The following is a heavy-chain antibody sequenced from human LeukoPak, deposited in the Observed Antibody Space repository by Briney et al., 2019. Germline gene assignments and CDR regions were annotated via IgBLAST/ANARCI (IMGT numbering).Heavy chain of an antibody. Sequence: SETLSLTCAVYGGSFSGYYWSWIRQPPGKGLEWIGEINHSGSTNYNPSLKSRVTISVDTSKNQFSLKLSSVTAADTAVYYCARPLLPYYDSSGGDFDYWGQGTLVTVSS. CDR1: GGSFSGYY. V-gene: IGHV4-34*01. J-gene: IGHJ4*02. CDR2: INHSGST. CDR3: ARPLLPYYDSSGGDFDY. D-gene: IGHD3-22*01.